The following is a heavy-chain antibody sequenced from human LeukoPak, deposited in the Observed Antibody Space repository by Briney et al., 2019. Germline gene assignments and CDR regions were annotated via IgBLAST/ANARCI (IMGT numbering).Heavy chain of an antibody. D-gene: IGHD3-3*01. CDR1: GFTFSNHF. V-gene: IGHV3-64*04. J-gene: IGHJ4*02. CDR2: IGPNGAST. CDR3: ARDPRQGITIFGGYFDY. Sequence: GGSLRLSCSTSGFTFSNHFMHWVRQAPGKGLEYVSSIGPNGASTLYADSVKGRFTISRDNSKNTLYLQMNSLRAEDTAVYYCARDPRQGITIFGGYFDYWGQGSLVTVSS.